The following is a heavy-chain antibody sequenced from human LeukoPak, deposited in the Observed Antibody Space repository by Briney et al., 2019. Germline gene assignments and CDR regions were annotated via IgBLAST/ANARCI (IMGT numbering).Heavy chain of an antibody. V-gene: IGHV4-34*01. CDR3: ASRRMITFGGVIVDY. J-gene: IGHJ4*02. D-gene: IGHD3-16*02. CDR2: INHSGST. CDR1: GVSFSGYY. Sequence: SETLSLTCAVYGVSFSGYYWSWIRQPPGKGLEWIGEINHSGSTNYNASLKSRVTISVDRSKNQFSLKLSSVTAADTAVYYCASRRMITFGGVIVDYWGQGTLVTVSS.